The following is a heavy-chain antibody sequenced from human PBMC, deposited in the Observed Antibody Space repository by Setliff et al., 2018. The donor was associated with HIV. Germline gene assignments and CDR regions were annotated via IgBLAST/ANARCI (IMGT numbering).Heavy chain of an antibody. Sequence: SETLSLTCTVSSGYMSGHFWTWIRQTPGEGLEWIGNIYLGATTNYNPSLKSRATISLDTSKRQFSLHLTSVTAADTAIYHCAKGGASSHWLGPWGQGTLVTVSS. D-gene: IGHD3-16*01. V-gene: IGHV4-59*11. J-gene: IGHJ5*02. CDR2: IYLGATT. CDR1: SGYMSGHF. CDR3: AKGGASSHWLGP.